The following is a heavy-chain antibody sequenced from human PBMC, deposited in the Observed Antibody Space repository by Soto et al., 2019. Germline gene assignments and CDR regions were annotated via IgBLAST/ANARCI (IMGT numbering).Heavy chain of an antibody. D-gene: IGHD4-17*01. CDR3: ARDLDYGGNSTRDP. Sequence: QVQLVQSGAEVKKPGSSVKVSCKASGGTFSSYAISWVRQAPGQGLAWMGGNIPIFGTANYAQKFQGRVTIATDETTSTAYMGLSSLRSEDTAVYYCARDLDYGGNSTRDPLGQGTLVTVSS. CDR1: GGTFSSYA. CDR2: NIPIFGTA. J-gene: IGHJ5*02. V-gene: IGHV1-69*01.